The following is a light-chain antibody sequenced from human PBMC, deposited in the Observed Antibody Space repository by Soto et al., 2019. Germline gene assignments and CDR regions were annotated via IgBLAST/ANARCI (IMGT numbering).Light chain of an antibody. CDR1: SSNIGSNT. CDR2: SNN. CDR3: AAWDDSLNVV. V-gene: IGLV1-44*01. J-gene: IGLJ2*01. Sequence: QSVLTQPPSASGTPGQRVTISCSGSSSNIGSNTVNWYQQLPGTAPKLLIYSNNQRTSGVPDRFSGSKSGTSASLAISGLQSEDEADYYCAAWDDSLNVVFGGGTQLTVL.